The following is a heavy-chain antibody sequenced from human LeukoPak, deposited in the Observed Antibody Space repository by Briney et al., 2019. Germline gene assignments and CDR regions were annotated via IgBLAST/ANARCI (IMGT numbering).Heavy chain of an antibody. J-gene: IGHJ4*02. V-gene: IGHV1-2*02. D-gene: IGHD2-15*01. CDR3: ARGGSSGGSVYSCFSPDY. Sequence: ASVTVSCKASGYTLTVYYMHWVRQAPGQGLEWMGWVNPNSGGTNYAQKFQGRVTMTRDTSISTAYMELSRLRSADTAVYYCARGGSSGGSVYSCFSPDYWGQGTLVTVSS. CDR2: VNPNSGGT. CDR1: GYTLTVYY.